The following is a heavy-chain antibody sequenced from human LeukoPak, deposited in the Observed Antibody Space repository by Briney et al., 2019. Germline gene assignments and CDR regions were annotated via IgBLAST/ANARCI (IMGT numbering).Heavy chain of an antibody. V-gene: IGHV3-9*01. Sequence: GGSLRLSCAASGFTFDDYAMHWVRQAPGKGLEWVSGISWNSGSIGYADSVKGRFTISRDNAKNSLYLQMNSLRAEDTALYYCAKDISRWVVDTAIDYWGQGTLVTVSS. CDR1: GFTFDDYA. J-gene: IGHJ4*02. CDR3: AKDISRWVVDTAIDY. D-gene: IGHD5-18*01. CDR2: ISWNSGSI.